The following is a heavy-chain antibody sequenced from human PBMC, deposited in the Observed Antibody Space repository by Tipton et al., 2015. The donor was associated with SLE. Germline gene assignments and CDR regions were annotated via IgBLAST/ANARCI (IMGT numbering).Heavy chain of an antibody. CDR1: GGSISSNY. CDR3: ARGMLTWRGAIIGVDV. J-gene: IGHJ6*02. CDR2: ISYGGGT. Sequence: TLSLTRSVSGGSISSNYWIWIRQPPGKGLEWIGYISYGGGTNHNPSLKSRVTISVDPAKNQFSLKLTSVTAADTAVYYCARGMLTWRGAIIGVDVWGQGTSVNVSS. D-gene: IGHD2-8*01. V-gene: IGHV4-59*08.